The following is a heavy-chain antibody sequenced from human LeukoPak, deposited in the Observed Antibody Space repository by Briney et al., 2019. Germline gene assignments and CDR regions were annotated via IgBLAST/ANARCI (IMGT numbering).Heavy chain of an antibody. J-gene: IGHJ5*02. CDR2: LSSDNYTI. CDR1: GITFSSCS. Sequence: PGGSLRLSCAASGITFSSCSMNWVRQAPGKVLEWISYLSSDNYTIYYADSVKDRFIISRDNAKDSLYLQMNSLRAEDTAVYYCARVATDGGGFDPWGQGTLVTVSS. CDR3: ARVATDGGGFDP. D-gene: IGHD3-16*01. V-gene: IGHV3-48*01.